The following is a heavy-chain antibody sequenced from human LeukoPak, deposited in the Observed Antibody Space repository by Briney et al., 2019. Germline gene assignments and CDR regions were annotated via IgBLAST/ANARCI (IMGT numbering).Heavy chain of an antibody. Sequence: PGRSLRLSCAASGFIFSNYGMHWVRQAPGKRLEWVAVIWNDGSETFHADSVKGRFRIARDNSKNTLYLQMNSLRAEDTAVYICARDMGRAWYGPPDYWGQRTLVTVSS. CDR3: ARDMGRAWYGPPDY. CDR2: IWNDGSET. J-gene: IGHJ4*02. CDR1: GFIFSNYG. V-gene: IGHV3-33*01. D-gene: IGHD6-13*01.